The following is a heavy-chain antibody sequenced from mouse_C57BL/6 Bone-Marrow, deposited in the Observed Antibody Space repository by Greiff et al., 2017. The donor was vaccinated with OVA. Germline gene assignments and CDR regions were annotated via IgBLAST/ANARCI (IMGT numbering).Heavy chain of an antibody. V-gene: IGHV3-6*01. CDR3: ARAYGWD. CDR2: ISYDGSN. D-gene: IGHD1-1*02. J-gene: IGHJ4*01. Sequence: EVQLKESGPGLVKPSQSLSLTCSVTGYSITSGYYWNWIRQFPGNKLEWMGYISYDGSNNYNPSLKNRISITRDTSKNQFFLKLNSVTTEDTATYYCARAYGWDWGQGTSVTVSS. CDR1: GYSITSGYY.